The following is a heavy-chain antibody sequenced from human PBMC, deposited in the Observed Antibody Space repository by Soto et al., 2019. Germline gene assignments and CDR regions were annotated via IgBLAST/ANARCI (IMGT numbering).Heavy chain of an antibody. CDR1: DGYIGGLGYC. CDR2: IYYSGTT. V-gene: IGHV4-31*03. Sequence: LLPLPLTYTVSDGYIGGLGYCWICNSQHPGKGLEWIGYIYYSGTTYYNPSLESRISISVDTSKNQFSLKLSSVTAADAAVYYCARCRIYHSTVTDFDYWGQGTLVTVSS. D-gene: IGHD4-17*01. CDR3: ARCRIYHSTVTDFDY. J-gene: IGHJ4*02.